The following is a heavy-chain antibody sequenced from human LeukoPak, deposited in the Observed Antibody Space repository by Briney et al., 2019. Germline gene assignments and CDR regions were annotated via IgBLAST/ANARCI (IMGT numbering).Heavy chain of an antibody. CDR3: ARTTYGSHFAY. D-gene: IGHD3-10*01. CDR1: GGSISSGGYS. Sequence: SETLSLTCAVSGGSISSGGYSWGWVRQPPGKGLEWIGYIYHSGSTYYNPSLKSRVTISVDRSKNQFSLKLSSVTAADTAVYYCARTTYGSHFAYWGQGTLVTVSS. CDR2: IYHSGST. V-gene: IGHV4-30-2*01. J-gene: IGHJ4*02.